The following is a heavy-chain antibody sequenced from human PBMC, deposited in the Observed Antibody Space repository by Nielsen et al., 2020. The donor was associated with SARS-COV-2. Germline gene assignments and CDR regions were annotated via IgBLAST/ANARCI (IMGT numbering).Heavy chain of an antibody. Sequence: GESLKISCAASGFTFSSYGMHWVRQAPGKGLEWVSSISSSSSYIYYADSVKGRFAISRDNAKNSLYLQMNSLRAEDTAVYYCAKDREYYDPSYYFDYWGQGTLVTVSS. V-gene: IGHV3-21*01. J-gene: IGHJ4*02. CDR3: AKDREYYDPSYYFDY. D-gene: IGHD3-22*01. CDR2: ISSSSSYI. CDR1: GFTFSSYG.